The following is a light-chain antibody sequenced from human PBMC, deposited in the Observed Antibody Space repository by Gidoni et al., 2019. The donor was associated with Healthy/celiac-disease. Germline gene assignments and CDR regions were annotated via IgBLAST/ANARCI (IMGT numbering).Light chain of an antibody. V-gene: IGKV3-20*01. CDR3: QQYGSSPPMYT. CDR1: QSVSSSY. J-gene: IGKJ2*01. CDR2: GAS. Sequence: IVLTQSPGTLSLSPGERATLSCRASQSVSSSYLAWYQQKPGQAPRLLIYGASSRPTGIPDRFSGSGSGTDFTLTISRLEPEDFAVYYCQQYGSSPPMYTFGQGTKLEIK.